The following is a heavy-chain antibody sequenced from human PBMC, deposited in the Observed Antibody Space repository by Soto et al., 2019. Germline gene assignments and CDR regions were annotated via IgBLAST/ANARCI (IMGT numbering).Heavy chain of an antibody. V-gene: IGHV1-18*01. CDR3: ARLYCISTSCYLGMDV. J-gene: IGHJ6*02. CDR2: ISAYNGNR. D-gene: IGHD2-2*01. CDR1: GYTFTSYG. Sequence: QVQLVQSGAEVKKPGASVKVSCKASGYTFTSYGISWVRQAPGQGLEWMGWISAYNGNRNYVQKLQGRVTMTTDTSTSPAYMELRSLRSDDTAVYYCARLYCISTSCYLGMDVWGQGTTVTVSS.